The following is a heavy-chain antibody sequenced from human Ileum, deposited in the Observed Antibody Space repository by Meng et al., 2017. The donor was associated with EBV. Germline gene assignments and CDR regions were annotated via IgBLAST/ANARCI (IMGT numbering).Heavy chain of an antibody. CDR1: GGSISSSNW. V-gene: IGHV4-4*02. D-gene: IGHD6-19*01. CDR2: IYHSGST. CDR3: ARVGQWLPIDY. Sequence: PVPGPGLVERSGTLSLTCAVSGGSISSSNWWSWVRQPPGKGLEWIGEIYHSGSTNYNPSLKSRVTISVDKSKNQFSLNLSSVTAADTAVYYCARVGQWLPIDYWGQGTLVTVSS. J-gene: IGHJ4*02.